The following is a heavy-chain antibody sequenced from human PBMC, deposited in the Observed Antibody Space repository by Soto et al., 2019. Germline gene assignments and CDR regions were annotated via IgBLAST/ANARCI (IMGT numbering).Heavy chain of an antibody. D-gene: IGHD5-18*01. CDR3: ARDLRLRWQGYNWFDP. Sequence: PSETLSLTCTVSGGSISSGGYYWSWIRQHPGKGLGWIGYIYYSGSTYYNPSLKSRVTISVDTSKNQFSLKLSSVTAADTAVYYCARDLRLRWQGYNWFDPWGQGTLVTSPQ. CDR1: GGSISSGGYY. J-gene: IGHJ5*02. CDR2: IYYSGST. V-gene: IGHV4-31*03.